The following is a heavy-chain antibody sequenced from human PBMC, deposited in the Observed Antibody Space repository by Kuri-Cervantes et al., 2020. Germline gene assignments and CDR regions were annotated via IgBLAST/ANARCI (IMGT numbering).Heavy chain of an antibody. Sequence: GESLKISCAASGFTFINFAMSWVRQAPGKGLEWVSAISDSGARTHYADSVRGRFTISRDNAKNAMYLQMNSLRAEDTAVYYCARGATRCSGGSCFILFYWGQGTLVTVSS. D-gene: IGHD2-15*01. CDR2: ISDSGART. V-gene: IGHV3-23*01. CDR3: ARGATRCSGGSCFILFY. CDR1: GFTFINFA. J-gene: IGHJ4*02.